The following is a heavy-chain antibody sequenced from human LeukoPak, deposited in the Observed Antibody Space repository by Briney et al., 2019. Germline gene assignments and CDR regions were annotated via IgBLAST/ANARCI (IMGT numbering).Heavy chain of an antibody. J-gene: IGHJ4*02. CDR2: INTDVTIT. V-gene: IGHV3-74*01. CDR3: ARGAGVGSYSDIDY. Sequence: PGGSLRLSCAASGFTFSGYRMHWVRHPPGKGLEWVSHINTDVTITNYADSVRGRFTISRDDAKNTLYLQMNSLRAEDTAVYYCARGAGVGSYSDIDYWGQGTLVTVSS. D-gene: IGHD4-17*01. CDR1: GFTFSGYR.